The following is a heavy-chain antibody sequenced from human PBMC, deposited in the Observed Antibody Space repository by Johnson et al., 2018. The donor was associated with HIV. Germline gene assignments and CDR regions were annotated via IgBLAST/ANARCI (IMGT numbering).Heavy chain of an antibody. CDR2: ISSSGRTI. V-gene: IGHV3-11*04. D-gene: IGHD3-10*01. Sequence: VQLVESGGGLAQPGESLRLSCAASGFTFSDYYMSWIRQAPGKGLEWVSYISSSGRTIYYADSVKGRFTISRDTAKNSLYLQMNSLSPEDTAVYFCARDYHPRAKRSCFDIWGQGTMVTVSS. J-gene: IGHJ3*02. CDR3: ARDYHPRAKRSCFDI. CDR1: GFTFSDYY.